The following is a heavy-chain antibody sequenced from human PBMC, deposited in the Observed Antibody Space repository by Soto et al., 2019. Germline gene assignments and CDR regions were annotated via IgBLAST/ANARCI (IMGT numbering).Heavy chain of an antibody. CDR1: GVSCSSYA. Sequence: GGYLRLSCAASGVSCSSYAMSWVRQAPGKGLEWVSGINGGGDSIYFGDSVRGRFTISRDNSKNTLFLQMTSLRAEDKAVSYCPRGWTIDLWSQRTLLTVSS. CDR2: INGGGDSI. J-gene: IGHJ5*02. V-gene: IGHV3-23*01. D-gene: IGHD1-1*01. CDR3: PRGWTIDL.